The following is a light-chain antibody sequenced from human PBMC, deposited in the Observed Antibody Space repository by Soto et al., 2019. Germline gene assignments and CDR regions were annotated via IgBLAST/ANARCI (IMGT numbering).Light chain of an antibody. J-gene: IGKJ4*01. CDR1: QGVRHNY. CDR3: QQYGTSPVT. Sequence: EILLTQSPGTLSLSPSETATLSCRASQGVRHNYLAWYQQRPGQPPRLLIYAAASRASGIPDRFSGSVSGTDFTLTIRSLEPEDFAVYFCQQYGTSPVTFGGGTKVEI. V-gene: IGKV3-20*01. CDR2: AAA.